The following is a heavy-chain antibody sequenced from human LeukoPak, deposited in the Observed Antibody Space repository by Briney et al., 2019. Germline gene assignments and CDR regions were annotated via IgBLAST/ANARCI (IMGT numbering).Heavy chain of an antibody. CDR2: IIPMLART. CDR1: GGSVDNYA. CDR3: ARGLFGGFAAAPFDH. V-gene: IGHV1-69*04. D-gene: IGHD3-10*01. Sequence: SVKVSRKASGGSVDNYAVSWVREAPGLGLEWMGRIIPMLARTNRAQKFQDRVTITADKSTGTVYMELADLRSDDTAVYFCARGLFGGFAAAPFDHWGQGTLITVSP. J-gene: IGHJ4*02.